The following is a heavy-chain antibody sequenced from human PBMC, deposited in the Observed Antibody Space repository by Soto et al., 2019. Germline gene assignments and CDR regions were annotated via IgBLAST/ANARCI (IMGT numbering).Heavy chain of an antibody. D-gene: IGHD3-22*01. CDR2: ISYDGSNK. V-gene: IGHV3-30*18. J-gene: IGHJ4*02. CDR3: AKDTYYYDSSGYPEPYYFDY. Sequence: QVQLVESGGGVVQPGRSLRLSCAASGFTFSSYGMHWVRQAPGKGLEWVAVISYDGSNKYYADSVKGRFTISRDNSKNTLYLQMNSLRAEDTAVYYCAKDTYYYDSSGYPEPYYFDYWGQGTLVTVSS. CDR1: GFTFSSYG.